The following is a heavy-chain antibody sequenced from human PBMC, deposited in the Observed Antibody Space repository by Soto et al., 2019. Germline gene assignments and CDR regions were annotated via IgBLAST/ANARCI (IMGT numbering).Heavy chain of an antibody. Sequence: GGSLRLSCAASGFTFSSYAMSWVRQAPGKGLEWVSAISGSGGSTYYRYSVKGRFTISRDNYKNTLYLQMNSLRAEDTAVYYCAKYIGGGNYYFDYWGQGTLVTVSS. D-gene: IGHD2-21*01. CDR2: ISGSGGST. CDR3: AKYIGGGNYYFDY. J-gene: IGHJ4*02. V-gene: IGHV3-23*01. CDR1: GFTFSSYA.